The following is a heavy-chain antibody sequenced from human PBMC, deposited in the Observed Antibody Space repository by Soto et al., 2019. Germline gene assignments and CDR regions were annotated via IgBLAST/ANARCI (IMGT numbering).Heavy chain of an antibody. D-gene: IGHD3-3*01. CDR1: GFTFSIYA. V-gene: IGHV3-23*01. J-gene: IGHJ5*02. CDR2: ISGSDATT. Sequence: GGSLRLSCAASGFTFSIYAMTWVRQAPGKGLEWVSSISGSDATTYYADSVKGRFTISRDNAKNSLYLQMNSLRAEDTAVYYCARDYYDFWSGYSWFDPWGQGTLVTVSS. CDR3: ARDYYDFWSGYSWFDP.